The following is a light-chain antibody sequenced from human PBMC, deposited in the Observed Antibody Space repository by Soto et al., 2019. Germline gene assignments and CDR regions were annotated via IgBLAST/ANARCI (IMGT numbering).Light chain of an antibody. V-gene: IGKV3-20*01. Sequence: LTNSPGTLSLSPGERATLSCRASQSISNNYLAWYQQTPGQAPRLLIYGASNRATGIPDRFSGSGSGTDFTLTISRLEPEDFAVYYCQQYGSSGTFGQGTKVDIK. CDR1: QSISNNY. J-gene: IGKJ1*01. CDR2: GAS. CDR3: QQYGSSGT.